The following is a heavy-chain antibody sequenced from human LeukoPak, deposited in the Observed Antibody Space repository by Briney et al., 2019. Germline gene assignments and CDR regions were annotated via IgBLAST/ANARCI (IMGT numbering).Heavy chain of an antibody. J-gene: IGHJ4*02. CDR2: ISYSGST. CDR1: GGSMSTYD. D-gene: IGHD5-24*01. Sequence: SETLSLTCTVSGGSMSTYDWSWIRQPPGKGLEWIGYISYSGSTNHNPSLMSRVTISVDMSKSQFSLRLRSVTAADTAVYYCARGYGYNPYWGQGTLVTVS. V-gene: IGHV4-59*01. CDR3: ARGYGYNPY.